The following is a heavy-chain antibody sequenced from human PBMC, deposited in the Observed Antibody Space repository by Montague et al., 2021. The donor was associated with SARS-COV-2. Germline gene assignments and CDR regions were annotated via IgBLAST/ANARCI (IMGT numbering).Heavy chain of an antibody. CDR3: ARHVYDILTGYYTYWYFDL. V-gene: IGHV4-39*01. D-gene: IGHD3-9*01. CDR2: IYYSGST. CDR1: GGSISSSSYY. Sequence: SETLSLTCTVSGGSISSSSYYWGWIRQPPGKGLGWIGSIYYSGSTYNNPSLKSRVTISVDTSKNQFSLKLSSVTAADTAVYYCARHVYDILTGYYTYWYFDLWGRGTLVTVSS. J-gene: IGHJ2*01.